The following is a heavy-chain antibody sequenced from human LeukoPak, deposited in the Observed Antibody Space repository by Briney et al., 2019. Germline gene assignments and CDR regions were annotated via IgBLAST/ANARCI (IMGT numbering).Heavy chain of an antibody. CDR1: GGSISGYY. V-gene: IGHV4-59*01. J-gene: IGHJ6*02. CDR2: IYNSATT. CDR3: ARDFRDGYNAYYYYYGMDV. D-gene: IGHD5-24*01. Sequence: PSETLSLTCTVSGGSISGYYWSWIRQPPGKGLEWIGNIYNSATTNHNPSLKSRVTISVDTSKNQFSLKLSSVTAADTAVYYCARDFRDGYNAYYYYYGMDVWGQGTTVTVSS.